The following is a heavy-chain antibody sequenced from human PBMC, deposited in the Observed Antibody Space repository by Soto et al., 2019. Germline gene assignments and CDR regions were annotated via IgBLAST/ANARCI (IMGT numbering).Heavy chain of an antibody. CDR2: IYFDGITT. CDR1: GFTFNTHW. CDR3: ARGGAMGVDY. D-gene: IGHD1-26*01. J-gene: IGHJ4*02. V-gene: IGHV3-74*01. Sequence: GGSLSLSCTASGFTFNTHWMHWVRQAPGKGLVWVSRIYFDGITTNYADSVKGRLTVSRDNAKNTVYLHVNTLRDEDTAVHYCARGGAMGVDYWGQGTLVTVSS.